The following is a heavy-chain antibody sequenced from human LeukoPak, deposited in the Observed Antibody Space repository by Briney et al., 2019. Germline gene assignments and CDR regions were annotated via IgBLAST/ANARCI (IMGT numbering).Heavy chain of an antibody. CDR1: GFTFSSYW. CDR3: GRIKGYSYDY. D-gene: IGHD5-18*01. V-gene: IGHV3-74*01. Sequence: GGSLRLSCAVSGFTFSSYWMHWVREAPGKGLVWVSRVNSDGSSTTYADSVKGRFTISRDNAKNTLYLQMNSLRAEDTAVYYCGRIKGYSYDYWGQGTLVTVSS. J-gene: IGHJ4*02. CDR2: VNSDGSST.